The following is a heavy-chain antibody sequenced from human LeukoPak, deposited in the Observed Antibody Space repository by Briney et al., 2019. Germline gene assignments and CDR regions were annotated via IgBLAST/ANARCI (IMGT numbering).Heavy chain of an antibody. CDR2: TYYRSRWYN. Sequence: SQTLSLTYAISGDILSRNRAAWNWIRQSPSRGLEWLGRTYYRSRWYNEYAVSVKDRITFNPDTSKNQFSLQLNSVTPEDTAVCYCAREQPRDRSACHVTFDYWGQGTLVTVSS. J-gene: IGHJ4*02. CDR1: GDILSRNRAA. V-gene: IGHV6-1*01. CDR3: AREQPRDRSACHVTFDY. D-gene: IGHD2-21*02.